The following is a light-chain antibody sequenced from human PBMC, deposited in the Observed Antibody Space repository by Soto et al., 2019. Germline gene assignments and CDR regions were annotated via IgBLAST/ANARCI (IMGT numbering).Light chain of an antibody. J-gene: IGKJ4*01. Sequence: EILLTQSPATLSLSPGERATLSCRASQSVSSYLAGFYQKPGQAPRLLIYDASNRATDIPARFSGSGSGTDFTLTINSLEPEDFAVYYCQHRRSWPLTFGGGTKVEIK. CDR3: QHRRSWPLT. CDR2: DAS. CDR1: QSVSSY. V-gene: IGKV3-11*01.